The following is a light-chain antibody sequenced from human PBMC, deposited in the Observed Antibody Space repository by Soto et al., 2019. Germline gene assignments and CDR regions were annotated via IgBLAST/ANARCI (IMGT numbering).Light chain of an antibody. J-gene: IGKJ1*01. CDR2: KAS. CDR1: QTISSW. Sequence: DIQMTQSPSTLSGSVGDRVTITCRASQTISSWLAWYQQKPGKAPKLLIYKASTLKSGVPSRFSGSGSGTEFTLTISNLPPDDFATYYCQHYNSYSEAFGQGTKVELK. V-gene: IGKV1-5*03. CDR3: QHYNSYSEA.